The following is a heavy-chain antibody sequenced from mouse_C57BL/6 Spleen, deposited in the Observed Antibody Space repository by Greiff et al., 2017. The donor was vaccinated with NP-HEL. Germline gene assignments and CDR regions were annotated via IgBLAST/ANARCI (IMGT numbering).Heavy chain of an antibody. CDR1: GFTFSDFY. J-gene: IGHJ4*01. V-gene: IGHV7-1*01. Sequence: EVKLVESGGGLVQSGRSLRLSCATSGFTFSDFYMEWVRQAPGKGLEWIAASRNKANDYTTEYSASVKGRFIVSRDTSQSILYLQMNALRAEDTAIYYCARDAGLYPMDYWGQGTSVTVSS. CDR2: SRNKANDYTT. CDR3: ARDAGLYPMDY. D-gene: IGHD2-13*01.